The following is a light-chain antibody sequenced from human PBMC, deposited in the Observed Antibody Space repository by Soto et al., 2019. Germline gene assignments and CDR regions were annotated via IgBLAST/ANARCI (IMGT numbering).Light chain of an antibody. CDR2: GAS. CDR1: QSINIY. Sequence: DIQMTQSPSSLSASVGDSVTITCRASQSINIYLSWYQQKPGKPPKVLIYGASNLQSGVPPRFSGSESGTEFTFTISSLQPDDFATYYWQQYNSYSWTFGQGTKVDIK. V-gene: IGKV1-5*01. J-gene: IGKJ1*01. CDR3: QQYNSYSWT.